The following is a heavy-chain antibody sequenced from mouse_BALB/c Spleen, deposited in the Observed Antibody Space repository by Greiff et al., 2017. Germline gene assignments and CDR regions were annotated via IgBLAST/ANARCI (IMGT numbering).Heavy chain of an antibody. Sequence: VQLKESGGGLVQPGGSRKLSCAASGFTFSSFGMHWVRQAPEKGLEWVAYISSGSSTIYYADTVKGRFTISRDNPKNTLFLQMTSLRSEDTAMYYCARKRLRVSMDYWGQGTSVTVSS. J-gene: IGHJ4*01. D-gene: IGHD3-1*01. V-gene: IGHV5-17*02. CDR3: ARKRLRVSMDY. CDR1: GFTFSSFG. CDR2: ISSGSSTI.